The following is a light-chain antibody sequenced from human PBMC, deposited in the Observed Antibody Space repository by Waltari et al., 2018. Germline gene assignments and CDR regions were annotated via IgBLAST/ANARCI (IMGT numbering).Light chain of an antibody. CDR2: DTS. Sequence: EIVLTQSPGTLSLSPGERATLSCRASQTVRATYLAWYHQKPGQAPTLVIHDTSSRATGIPDRFSGSGSGTGFSLTISSLEPEDFAVYYCQQYDISPLTFGGGTKVETK. CDR1: QTVRATY. CDR3: QQYDISPLT. V-gene: IGKV3-20*01. J-gene: IGKJ4*01.